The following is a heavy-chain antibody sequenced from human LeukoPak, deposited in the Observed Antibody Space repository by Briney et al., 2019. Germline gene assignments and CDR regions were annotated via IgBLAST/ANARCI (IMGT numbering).Heavy chain of an antibody. CDR3: ARVYYYDSSGYYYFDY. CDR2: MNPNSGNT. CDR1: GYTFTGYY. D-gene: IGHD3-22*01. J-gene: IGHJ4*02. V-gene: IGHV1-8*03. Sequence: ASVKVSCKASGYTFTGYYMHWVRQAPGQGLEWMGWMNPNSGNTGYAQKFQGRVTITRNTSISTAYMELSSLRSEDTAVYYCARVYYYDSSGYYYFDYWGQGTLVTVSS.